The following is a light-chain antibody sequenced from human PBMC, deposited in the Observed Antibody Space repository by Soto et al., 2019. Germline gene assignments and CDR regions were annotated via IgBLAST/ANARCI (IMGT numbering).Light chain of an antibody. CDR2: AAS. V-gene: IGKV1-27*01. CDR3: QKYKGAPSLT. Sequence: DIQMTQSPSSLSASVGDRVTITCRASQGISNFLAWYQHKPGKVPKLLIYAASTLQSGVPSRFSGGGAGTDFGHTISSRQPEDVATYYYQKYKGAPSLTFGGGTKVEIK. CDR1: QGISNF. J-gene: IGKJ4*01.